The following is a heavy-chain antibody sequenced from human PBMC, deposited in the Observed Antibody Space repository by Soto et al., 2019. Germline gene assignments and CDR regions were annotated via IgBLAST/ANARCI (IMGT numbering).Heavy chain of an antibody. Sequence: QVQLVESGGGLVKPGGSLRLSCAASGFTFSDYYMSWIRQAPGKGLEWVSYISSSGSTIYYADSVKGRFTISRDNAKNSLYLQMNSLRAEDTAVYYCARVAIPAARKTGEGWFDPWCQRTMVTVSS. V-gene: IGHV3-11*01. CDR2: ISSSGSTI. D-gene: IGHD2-2*01. J-gene: IGHJ5*02. CDR1: GFTFSDYY. CDR3: ARVAIPAARKTGEGWFDP.